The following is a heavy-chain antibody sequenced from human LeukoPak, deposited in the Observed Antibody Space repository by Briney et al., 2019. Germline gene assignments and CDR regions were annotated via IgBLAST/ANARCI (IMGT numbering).Heavy chain of an antibody. D-gene: IGHD3-10*01. V-gene: IGHV3-64D*06. Sequence: PGGSLRLSCSASGFTFSSYAMHWVRQAPGKGLEYVSAISSNGGSTYYADSVKGRFTISRDNSKNTLYLQMSSLRAEDTAVYYCVKVGISGASYYYGVDVWGKGTTVTVSS. CDR1: GFTFSSYA. CDR2: ISSNGGST. J-gene: IGHJ6*04. CDR3: VKVGISGASYYYGVDV.